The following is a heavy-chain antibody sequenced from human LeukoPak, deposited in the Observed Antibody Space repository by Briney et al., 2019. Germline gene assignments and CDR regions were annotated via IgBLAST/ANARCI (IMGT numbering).Heavy chain of an antibody. CDR2: ISGSGGTT. CDR3: AKVLWSSSWSEFDY. J-gene: IGHJ4*02. V-gene: IGHV3-23*01. Sequence: GGSLRLSCAASGFTFSNYALSWVRQAPGKGLEWVSAISGSGGTTYYADSVKGRFTISRDNSKNTLYLHMNSLRADDTAVYYCAKVLWSSSWSEFDYWGQGTLVSVSS. CDR1: GFTFSNYA. D-gene: IGHD6-13*01.